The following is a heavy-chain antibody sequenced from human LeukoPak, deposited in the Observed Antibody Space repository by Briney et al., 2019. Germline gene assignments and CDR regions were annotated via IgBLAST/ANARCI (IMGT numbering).Heavy chain of an antibody. Sequence: GGSLRLSCAASGLTFSSYEMNWVRQAPGKGLEWVSYISSSGSTIYYADSVKGRFTISRDNAKNSLYLQMNSLRAEDTAVYYCARMDYSFYDYWGQGTLVTVSS. CDR2: ISSSGSTI. CDR1: GLTFSSYE. V-gene: IGHV3-48*03. CDR3: ARMDYSFYDY. D-gene: IGHD4-11*01. J-gene: IGHJ4*02.